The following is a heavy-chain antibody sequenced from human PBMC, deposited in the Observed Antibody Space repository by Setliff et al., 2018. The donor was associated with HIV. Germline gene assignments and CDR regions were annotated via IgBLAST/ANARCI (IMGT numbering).Heavy chain of an antibody. J-gene: IGHJ4*02. CDR1: GFTFSSYS. CDR3: AHVNFFRTVYFGS. Sequence: PGGSLRLSCAASGFTFSSYSLNWVRQAPGKGLEWVSSISSGSSYTYYTDSVKGRFTITKDTSRNQVVLTMTNMDPLDTATYYCAHVNFFRTVYFGSWGQGTLVTVSS. CDR2: ISSGSSYT. V-gene: IGHV3-21*03.